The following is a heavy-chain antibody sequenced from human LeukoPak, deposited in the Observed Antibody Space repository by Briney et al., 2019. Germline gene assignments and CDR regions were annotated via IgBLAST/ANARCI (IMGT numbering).Heavy chain of an antibody. CDR1: RFALTSYA. V-gene: IGHV3-23*01. CDR2: ISGSGGST. J-gene: IGHJ4*02. CDR3: AKDPPHSSSWYYFDY. D-gene: IGHD6-13*01. Sequence: GGSLRLSCAASRFALTSYAMSWVRQAPGTGLEWVSAISGSGGSTYYAHSVQGRFTISRDNSKNTLYLQMNSVRAEDTGVYYCAKDPPHSSSWYYFDYWGQGTLVTVSS.